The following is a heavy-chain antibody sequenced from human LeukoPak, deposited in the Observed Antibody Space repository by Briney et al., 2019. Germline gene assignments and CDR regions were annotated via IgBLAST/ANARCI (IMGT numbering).Heavy chain of an antibody. Sequence: SETLSLTCAVSGGSISSNWWSWVRQPPGKGLEWIGEIEDRGNTNYNPSLKSRVTISVDKSKNQFSLKLSSLTAADTAVYYCAGAGTYYLDSWGQGTLVTVSS. CDR2: IEDRGNT. V-gene: IGHV4-4*02. CDR3: AGAGTYYLDS. CDR1: GGSISSNW. J-gene: IGHJ4*02. D-gene: IGHD3-10*01.